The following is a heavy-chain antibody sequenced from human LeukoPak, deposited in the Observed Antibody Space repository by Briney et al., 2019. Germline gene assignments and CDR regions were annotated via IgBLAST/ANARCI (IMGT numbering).Heavy chain of an antibody. D-gene: IGHD2-21*02. J-gene: IGHJ5*02. V-gene: IGHV4-31*03. CDR3: ARAREDIAYCGGDCYTPHNWFEP. CDR2: IYYSGST. CDR1: GGSISSGGYY. Sequence: SETLSLTCTVSGGSISSGGYYWSWIRQHPGKGLEWIGYIYYSGSTYYNPSLKSRVTISVDASKNQFSLKLSSVTAADTAVYYCARAREDIAYCGGDCYTPHNWFEPWGQGTLVTVSS.